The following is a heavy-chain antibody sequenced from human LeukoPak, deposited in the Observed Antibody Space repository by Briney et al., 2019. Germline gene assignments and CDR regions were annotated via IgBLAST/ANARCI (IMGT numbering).Heavy chain of an antibody. Sequence: ASVKVSCKASGYTFTSYDINWVRQATGQGLEWMGWMNPNSGNTGYAQKFQGRVTITRNTSISTAHMELSSLRSEDTAVYYCARGANYDFWSGYYPYYYYMDVWGKGTTVTVSS. CDR3: ARGANYDFWSGYYPYYYYMDV. J-gene: IGHJ6*03. CDR2: MNPNSGNT. CDR1: GYTFTSYD. V-gene: IGHV1-8*03. D-gene: IGHD3-3*01.